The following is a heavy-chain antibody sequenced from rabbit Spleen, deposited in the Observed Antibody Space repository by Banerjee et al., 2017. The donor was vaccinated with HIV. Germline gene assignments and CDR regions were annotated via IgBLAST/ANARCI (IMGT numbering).Heavy chain of an antibody. CDR1: GFSFSDRDV. J-gene: IGHJ4*01. V-gene: IGHV1S45*01. Sequence: QEQLEESGGGLVKPEGSLTLTCKASGFSFSDRDVMCWVRQAPGKGLEWIACINTATAKGVYASWVNGRFTISKTSSTTVTLQMTSLTAADTATYFCARGAAAMTMVITGYYLSLWGPGTLVTVS. CDR3: ARGAAAMTMVITGYYLSL. D-gene: IGHD2-1*01. CDR2: INTATAKG.